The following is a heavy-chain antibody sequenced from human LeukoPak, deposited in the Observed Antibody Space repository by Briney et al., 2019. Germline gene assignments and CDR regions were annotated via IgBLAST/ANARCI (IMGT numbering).Heavy chain of an antibody. CDR1: GGTFSSYT. D-gene: IGHD2-8*01. V-gene: IGHV1-69*02. J-gene: IGHJ5*02. CDR3: ARANCTNGVCYHNWFDP. Sequence: SVKVSCKASGGTFSSYTISWVRQAPGQGLEWMGRIIPILGIANYAQKFQGRVTITADKSTSTAYMELSSLRSEDTAVYYCARANCTNGVCYHNWFDPWGQGTLATVSS. CDR2: IIPILGIA.